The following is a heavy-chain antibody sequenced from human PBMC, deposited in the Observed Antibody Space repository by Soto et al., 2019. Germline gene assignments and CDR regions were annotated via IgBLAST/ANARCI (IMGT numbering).Heavy chain of an antibody. CDR2: IYWDDDK. J-gene: IGHJ4*02. Sequence: QITLKESGPTLVNPTQTLTLTCTFSGFSLSTNGVSVGWIRQPPGKALEWLGVIYWDDDKRYSPSLHSRLTVTKETSKNQVVLTLNNVDPMDTGTYYCVQRPFIYDTCGWVYWGQGILVTVSS. D-gene: IGHD3-22*01. CDR1: GFSLSTNGVS. V-gene: IGHV2-5*02. CDR3: VQRPFIYDTCGWVY.